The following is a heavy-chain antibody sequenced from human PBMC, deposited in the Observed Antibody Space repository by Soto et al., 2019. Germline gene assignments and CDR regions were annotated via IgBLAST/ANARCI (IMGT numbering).Heavy chain of an antibody. D-gene: IGHD1-26*01. CDR2: IKYSGTT. V-gene: IGHV4-39*01. CDR3: WDY. J-gene: IGHJ4*02. Sequence: SETLSLTCTVSGGSISSSRCHWGWIRQPPGKGLEWIASIKYSGTTFYNPSLKNSLYLQMNSLRAEDTAVYYCAKAPLVGATSPWDYWGQGTLVTVSS. CDR1: GGSISSSRCH.